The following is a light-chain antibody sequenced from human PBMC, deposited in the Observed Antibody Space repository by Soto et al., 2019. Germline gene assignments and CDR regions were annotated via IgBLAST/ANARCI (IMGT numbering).Light chain of an antibody. V-gene: IGKV1-39*01. CDR2: AAS. CDR3: QQRYSTPWT. Sequence: DIQMTQSPSSLSASVGDRVTITCRARQSISSYLNWYQQKPGKAPKLLIYAASSLQSGVPSRFSGSGSGTDYTLTISSLQPEDFATYYCQQRYSTPWTFGQGTKVEI. J-gene: IGKJ1*01. CDR1: QSISSY.